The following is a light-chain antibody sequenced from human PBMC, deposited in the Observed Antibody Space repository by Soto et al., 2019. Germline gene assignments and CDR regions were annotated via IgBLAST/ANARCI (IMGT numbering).Light chain of an antibody. CDR3: SSSTSSSTVV. V-gene: IGLV2-14*03. CDR1: SSGVGCYHY. CDR2: DVT. J-gene: IGLJ2*01. Sequence: QSALTQPASVSGSPGQSITMSCTGISSGVGCYHYVSWYQQHPGKAPKLMIYDVTARPSGVSNRFSGSKSGNTASLTNSGLQAEDEADYYCSSSTSSSTVVFGGVTKLTVL.